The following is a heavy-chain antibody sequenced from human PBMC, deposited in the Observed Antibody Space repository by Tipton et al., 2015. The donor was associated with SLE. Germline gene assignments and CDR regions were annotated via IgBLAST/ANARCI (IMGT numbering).Heavy chain of an antibody. Sequence: TLSLTCTVSGGSISSGGYYWSWIRQHPGKGLEWIGYIYYSGSTNYNPSLKSRVTISVDTSKNQFSLKLSSVTAADTAVYYCARSEWGYSYALDYWGQGTLVTVSS. CDR2: IYYSGST. J-gene: IGHJ4*02. CDR3: ARSEWGYSYALDY. CDR1: GGSISSGGYY. D-gene: IGHD5-18*01. V-gene: IGHV4-61*08.